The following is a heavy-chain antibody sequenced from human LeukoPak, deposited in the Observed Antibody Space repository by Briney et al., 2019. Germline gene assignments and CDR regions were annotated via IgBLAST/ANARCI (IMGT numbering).Heavy chain of an antibody. CDR3: AKGSSWYNWFDP. Sequence: GGSLRLSRTTSGYSFGDYGMSWVRQAPGKGLEWVSGISWNSGSIGYADSVKGRFTISRDNAKNSLYLQMNSLRAEDTALYYCAKGSSWYNWFDPWGQGTLVTVSS. V-gene: IGHV3-9*01. CDR2: ISWNSGSI. J-gene: IGHJ5*02. D-gene: IGHD6-13*01. CDR1: GYSFGDYG.